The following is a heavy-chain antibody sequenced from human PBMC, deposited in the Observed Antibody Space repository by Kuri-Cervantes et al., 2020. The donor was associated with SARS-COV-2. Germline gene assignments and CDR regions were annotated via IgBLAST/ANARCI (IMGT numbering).Heavy chain of an antibody. D-gene: IGHD6-13*01. CDR3: ARARIGYSSSWYYFDY. CDR2: IRSKAYGGTT. V-gene: IGHV3-49*04. Sequence: GESLKISCTASGFTFGDYAMSWVRQAPGKGLEWVGFIRSKAYGGTTEYAASVKGRFTISRDDSKSIAYLQMNSLKTEDTAVYYCARARIGYSSSWYYFDYWGQGTLVTVSS. CDR1: GFTFGDYA. J-gene: IGHJ4*02.